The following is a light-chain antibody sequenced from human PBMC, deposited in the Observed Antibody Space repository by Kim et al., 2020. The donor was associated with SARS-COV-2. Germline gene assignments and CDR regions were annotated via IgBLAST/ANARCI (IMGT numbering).Light chain of an antibody. J-gene: IGLJ3*02. CDR3: LSADNSDTYWV. CDR1: ALAKKY. V-gene: IGLV3-16*01. CDR2: KDT. Sequence: SYELTQPPSVSVSLGQMARITCSGAALAKKYTYXYQQKPGQVPVLLIYKDTEKPSDIPERFAASSSGTKVTLTISGVQAEDEADYYCLSADNSDTYWVFG.